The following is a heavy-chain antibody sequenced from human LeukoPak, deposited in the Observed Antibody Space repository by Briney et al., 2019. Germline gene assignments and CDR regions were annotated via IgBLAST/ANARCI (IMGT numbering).Heavy chain of an antibody. J-gene: IGHJ4*02. Sequence: SETLSLTCTVSGGSISSYYWSWIRQPPGKGLEWIGYIYYSGSTNYNPSLKSRVTISVDTSKNQISLKLSSVTAADTAVYYCARGLGRSYYYDSSGYFDYWGQGTLVTVSS. D-gene: IGHD3-22*01. CDR2: IYYSGST. V-gene: IGHV4-59*01. CDR1: GGSISSYY. CDR3: ARGLGRSYYYDSSGYFDY.